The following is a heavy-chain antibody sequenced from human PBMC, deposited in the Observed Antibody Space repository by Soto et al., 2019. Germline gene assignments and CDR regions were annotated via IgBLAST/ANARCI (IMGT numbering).Heavy chain of an antibody. CDR3: ASRKTTSDAFDF. CDR1: GYSFMSQW. J-gene: IGHJ3*01. CDR2: IYPGDSNT. D-gene: IGHD1-1*01. Sequence: GESLKISCKGSGYSFMSQWIGWVRQMPGKGLEWMGVIYPGDSNTRYSPSFQGQVTISADKSVSTAYLQWSSLKASDTAIYYCASRKTTSDAFDFWGQGTMVTVSS. V-gene: IGHV5-51*01.